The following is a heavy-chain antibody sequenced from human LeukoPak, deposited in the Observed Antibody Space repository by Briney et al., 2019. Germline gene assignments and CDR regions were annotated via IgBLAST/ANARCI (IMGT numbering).Heavy chain of an antibody. V-gene: IGHV4-61*01. D-gene: IGHD6-13*01. CDR2: IYYSGST. CDR3: ARRAGYTSSRYEY. CDR1: SGSVNSGSYY. J-gene: IGHJ4*02. Sequence: SETLSLTCTVSSGSVNSGSYYWNWIRQPPGKGLEWIGYIYYSGSTNYNPSLKSRVTISLDTAKNQLSLKLSSVTAADTAVYYCARRAGYTSSRYEYWGQGTLVTVSS.